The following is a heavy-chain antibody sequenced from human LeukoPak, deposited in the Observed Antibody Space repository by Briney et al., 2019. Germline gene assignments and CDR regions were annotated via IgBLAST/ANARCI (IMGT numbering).Heavy chain of an antibody. Sequence: KSSETLSLTCAVSGYSISSGYYWGWIRQPPGKGLEWIGSIYHSGSTYYSPSLKSRVTISVDTSKNQFSLKLSSVTAADTAVYYCARDTLYYYDSSGYYSDYWGQGTLVTVSS. D-gene: IGHD3-22*01. J-gene: IGHJ4*02. CDR2: IYHSGST. CDR3: ARDTLYYYDSSGYYSDY. CDR1: GYSISSGYY. V-gene: IGHV4-38-2*02.